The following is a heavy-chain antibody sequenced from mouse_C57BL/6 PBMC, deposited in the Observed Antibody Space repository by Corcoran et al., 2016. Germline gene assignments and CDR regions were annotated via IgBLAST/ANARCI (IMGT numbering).Heavy chain of an antibody. CDR1: GYTFTDYY. Sequence: EVQLQQSGPELVKPGASVKISCKASGYTFTDYYMNWVKQSHGKSLEWIGDINPNNGGTSYNQKFKGKATLTVDKSSSTAYMELRSLTSEDSAVYYWARRGKPYFDYWGQGTTLTVSS. CDR2: INPNNGGT. V-gene: IGHV1-26*01. CDR3: ARRGKPYFDY. J-gene: IGHJ2*01. D-gene: IGHD2-1*01.